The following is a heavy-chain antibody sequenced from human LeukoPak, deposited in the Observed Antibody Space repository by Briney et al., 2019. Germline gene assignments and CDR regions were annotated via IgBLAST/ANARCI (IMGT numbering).Heavy chain of an antibody. V-gene: IGHV3-23*01. J-gene: IGHJ4*02. CDR3: AKSSIPLGQFDY. D-gene: IGHD3-16*01. CDR2: LSSGSGGGT. Sequence: GGSLRLSCAASGFTFSSYSMSGVRQAPGEGLEWVSVLSSGSGGGTHYADSVKGRFTISRDNSKSTLYLQMNSLRAEDTAVYYCAKSSIPLGQFDYWGQGTLVTVSS. CDR1: GFTFSSYS.